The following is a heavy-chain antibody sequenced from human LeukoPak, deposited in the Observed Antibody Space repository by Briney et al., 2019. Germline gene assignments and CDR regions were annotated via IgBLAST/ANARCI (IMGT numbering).Heavy chain of an antibody. CDR3: ATDRDNSDWQKRFDS. V-gene: IGHV3-7*01. Sequence: PGGSLRLSCAASGFTFSTYWMNWYRQAPGKGLEWAGNINQDASEINYVDSVRGRFTISRDNAKNSIHLQMNSLRAEDTAVYYCATDRDNSDWQKRFDSWGQGTLVTVSS. J-gene: IGHJ4*02. D-gene: IGHD2-21*02. CDR2: INQDASEI. CDR1: GFTFSTYW.